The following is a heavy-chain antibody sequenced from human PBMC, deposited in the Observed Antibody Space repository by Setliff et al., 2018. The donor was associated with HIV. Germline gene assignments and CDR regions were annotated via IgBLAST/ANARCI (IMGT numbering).Heavy chain of an antibody. CDR2: ASHSGKT. V-gene: IGHV4-34*01. CDR3: VKSSSWSSRLNF. D-gene: IGHD2-2*01. CDR1: GGPLSGHY. Sequence: SETLSLTCAVYGGPLSGHYWSWIRQPPGQGLEWIGEASHSGKTNYNPSLKSRVTISVDTSKNQFSLKLTSVTAADTAVYYCVKSSSWSSRLNFWGPGMLVTVSS. J-gene: IGHJ4*02.